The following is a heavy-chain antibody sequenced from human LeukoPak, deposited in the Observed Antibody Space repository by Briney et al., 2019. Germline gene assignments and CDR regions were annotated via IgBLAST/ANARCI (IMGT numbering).Heavy chain of an antibody. J-gene: IGHJ4*02. V-gene: IGHV1-8*01. CDR1: GYTFTSYD. D-gene: IGHD5-24*01. CDR2: MNPNSGNT. CDR3: ARGDWRWLQSDY. Sequence: ASVKVSCKASGYTFTSYDINWVRQATGQGLEWMGWMNPNSGNTVYAQKFQGRVTMTRNTSISTAYIELSSLRSEDTALYYCARGDWRWLQSDYGGQGTLVTVSS.